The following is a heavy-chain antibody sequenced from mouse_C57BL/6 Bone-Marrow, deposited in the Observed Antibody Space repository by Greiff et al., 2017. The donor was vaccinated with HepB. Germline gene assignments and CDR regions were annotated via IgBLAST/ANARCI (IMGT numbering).Heavy chain of an antibody. V-gene: IGHV3-8*01. Sequence: DVKLQESGPGLAKPSQTLSLTCSVTGYSITSDYWNWIRKFPGNKLEYMGYISYSGSTYYNPSLKSRISITRDTSKNQYYLQLNSVTTEDTATYYCARYRIYYGYFYWYFDVWGTGTTVTVSS. D-gene: IGHD2-2*01. CDR1: GYSITSDY. J-gene: IGHJ1*03. CDR2: ISYSGST. CDR3: ARYRIYYGYFYWYFDV.